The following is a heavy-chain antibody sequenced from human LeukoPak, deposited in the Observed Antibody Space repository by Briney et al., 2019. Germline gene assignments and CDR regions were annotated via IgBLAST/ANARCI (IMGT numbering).Heavy chain of an antibody. CDR3: ARRGRGDWFDP. J-gene: IGHJ5*02. V-gene: IGHV5-51*01. D-gene: IGHD1-26*01. Sequence: GESLKISCKISGYDFTTYWSGWVRQMPGKGLECRGIIWPGASATRCSPSFRGPVPISAVSALRIFYLPCSSLKVSDTTIYHCARRGRGDWFDPWGQGTLVTVSS. CDR2: IWPGASAT. CDR1: GYDFTTYW.